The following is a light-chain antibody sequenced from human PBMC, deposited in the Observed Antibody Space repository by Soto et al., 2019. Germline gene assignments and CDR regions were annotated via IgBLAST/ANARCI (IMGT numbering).Light chain of an antibody. V-gene: IGLV2-11*01. CDR3: CSYAGSYTWV. Sequence: QSALTQPRSVSASPGQSVTISCTGTSSDVGGYNYVSWYQQHPGQAPKLMIYDVSKRPSGVPDRFSSSKSGNTASLTISGLQAEDEADYYCCSYAGSYTWVFGGGTKLTVL. J-gene: IGLJ3*02. CDR2: DVS. CDR1: SSDVGGYNY.